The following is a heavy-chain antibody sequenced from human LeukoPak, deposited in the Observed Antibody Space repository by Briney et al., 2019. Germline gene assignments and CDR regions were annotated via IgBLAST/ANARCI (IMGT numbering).Heavy chain of an antibody. CDR3: AEDDAWIQFQD. CDR1: GFTFGGHG. V-gene: IGHV3-23*01. CDR2: ISPGGDIT. J-gene: IGHJ1*01. D-gene: IGHD5-18*01. Sequence: GGSLRLSCVGSGFTFGGHGINWVRQAPGKGLEWVSGISPGGDITYYTDSVKGRFTISRDNSKKTVYLQMNSLRAEDTAVYYCAEDDAWIQFQDWGQGTLVTVS.